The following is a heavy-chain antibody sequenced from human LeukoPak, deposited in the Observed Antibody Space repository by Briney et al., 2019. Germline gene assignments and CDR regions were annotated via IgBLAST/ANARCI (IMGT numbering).Heavy chain of an antibody. J-gene: IGHJ4*02. CDR2: ISSSSSYI. Sequence: GGSLRLSCAASGFTFSSYSMNWVRQAPGKGLEWVSSISSSSSYIYYADSVKGRFTISRDNAKNSLYLQMNSLRAEDTAVYYCARGVGVVVTVFDYWGQGTLVTVSS. CDR3: ARGVGVVVTVFDY. V-gene: IGHV3-21*01. CDR1: GFTFSSYS. D-gene: IGHD3-22*01.